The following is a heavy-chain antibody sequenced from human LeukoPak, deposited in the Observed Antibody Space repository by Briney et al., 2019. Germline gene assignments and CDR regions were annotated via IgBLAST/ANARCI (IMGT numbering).Heavy chain of an antibody. CDR1: GFTFSSYA. Sequence: PGGSLRLSCAASGFTFSSYAMSWVRQAPGKGLEWVSAISGSGGSTYYADSVKGRFTISRDNSKNTLYLQMNSLRAEDTAVYYCAKDRGIAAAGTVAGWFDPWGQGTLVTVSS. CDR2: ISGSGGST. D-gene: IGHD6-13*01. J-gene: IGHJ5*02. CDR3: AKDRGIAAAGTVAGWFDP. V-gene: IGHV3-23*01.